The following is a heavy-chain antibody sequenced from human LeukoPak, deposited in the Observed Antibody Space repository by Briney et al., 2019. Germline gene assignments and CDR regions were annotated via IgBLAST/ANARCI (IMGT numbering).Heavy chain of an antibody. Sequence: SETLSLTCGVYGGSFSGYYWSWIRQPPGKGLEWIGDINHRGSTNYNPSLGSRLTISLDTSKNQFSLKLTSVTAADTALYYCARESNYHGSGTGWFDPWGQGTLVTVSS. CDR1: GGSFSGYY. CDR2: INHRGST. V-gene: IGHV4-34*01. J-gene: IGHJ5*02. D-gene: IGHD3-10*01. CDR3: ARESNYHGSGTGWFDP.